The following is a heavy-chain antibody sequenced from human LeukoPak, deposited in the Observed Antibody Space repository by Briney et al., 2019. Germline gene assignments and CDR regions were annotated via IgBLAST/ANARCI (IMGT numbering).Heavy chain of an antibody. CDR1: GGSFSGYY. CDR2: INHSGST. D-gene: IGHD2-15*01. V-gene: IGHV4-34*01. Sequence: PSETLSLTCAVYGGSFSGYYWSWIRQPPGKGLEWIGEINHSGSTNYNPSLKSRVTISVDTSKNQFSLKLSSVTAADTAVYYCARGRGRKLLPYYYYYYYMDVWGKGTTVTVSS. CDR3: ARGRGRKLLPYYYYYYYMDV. J-gene: IGHJ6*03.